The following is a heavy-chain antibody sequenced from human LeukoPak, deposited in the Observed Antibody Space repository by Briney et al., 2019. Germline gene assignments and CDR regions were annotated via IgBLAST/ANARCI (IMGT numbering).Heavy chain of an antibody. J-gene: IGHJ4*02. D-gene: IGHD5-12*01. V-gene: IGHV3-30*18. Sequence: GGSLRLSCAASGFTFDDYAMHWVRQAPGKGLEWVAVISYDGSNKYYADSVKGRFTISRDNSKNTLYLQMNSLRAEDTAVYYCAKEYGGYVFDYWGQGTLVTVSS. CDR2: ISYDGSNK. CDR1: GFTFDDYA. CDR3: AKEYGGYVFDY.